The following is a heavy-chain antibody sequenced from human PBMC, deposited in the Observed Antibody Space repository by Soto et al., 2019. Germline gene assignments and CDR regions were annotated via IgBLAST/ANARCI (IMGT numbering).Heavy chain of an antibody. CDR3: ARGDHSSSSGAALAYFYYGMDV. J-gene: IGHJ6*02. CDR1: GYSFTSYW. Sequence: GESLKISCKGSGYSFTSYWIGWVRQMPGKGLEWMGIIYPGDSDTRYSPSFQGQVTISADKSISTAYLQWSSLKASDTAMYYCARGDHSSSSGAALAYFYYGMDVWGQGTTVTVSS. D-gene: IGHD6-6*01. V-gene: IGHV5-51*01. CDR2: IYPGDSDT.